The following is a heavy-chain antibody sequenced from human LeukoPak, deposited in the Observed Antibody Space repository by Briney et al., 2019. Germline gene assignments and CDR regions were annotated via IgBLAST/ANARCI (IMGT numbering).Heavy chain of an antibody. CDR3: ATDISSGFGTKDF. D-gene: IGHD6-19*01. CDR2: FDPEDGET. CDR1: GYTLTELS. J-gene: IGHJ4*02. V-gene: IGHV1-24*01. Sequence: ASVKVSCKVSGYTLTELSMHWVRQAPGKGREWMGGFDPEDGETIYAQKFQGRVTMTEDTSTDTAYMELSSLRSEDTAVYYCATDISSGFGTKDFWGQGTLVTVSS.